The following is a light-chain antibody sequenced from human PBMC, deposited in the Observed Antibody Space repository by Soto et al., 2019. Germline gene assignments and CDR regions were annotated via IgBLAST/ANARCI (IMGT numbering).Light chain of an antibody. J-gene: IGKJ3*01. CDR2: AAS. CDR1: QGISSY. CDR3: QQYYSYPRA. V-gene: IGKV1-8*01. Sequence: AIRMTQSPSSFSASTGDRVTITCRASQGISSYLAWYQQKPGKAPKLLIYAASTLQSGVPSRFSGSGSGTDCTLTISRLQSEDFATYYCQQYYSYPRAFGPGTKVDIK.